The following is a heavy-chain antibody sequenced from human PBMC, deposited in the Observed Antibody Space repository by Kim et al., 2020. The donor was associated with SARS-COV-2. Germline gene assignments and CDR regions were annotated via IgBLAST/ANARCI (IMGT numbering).Heavy chain of an antibody. CDR2: ISSSSSTI. CDR1: GFTFSSYS. Sequence: GGSLRLSCAASGFTFSSYSMNWVRQAPGKGLEWVSYISSSSSTIYYADSVKGRFTISRDNAKNSLYLQMNILRAEDTAVYYCARGISDWYFDLWGRGTLVTVSS. J-gene: IGHJ2*01. CDR3: ARGISDWYFDL. V-gene: IGHV3-48*04.